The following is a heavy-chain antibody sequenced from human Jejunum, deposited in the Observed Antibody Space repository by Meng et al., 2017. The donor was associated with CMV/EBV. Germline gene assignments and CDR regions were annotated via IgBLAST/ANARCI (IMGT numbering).Heavy chain of an antibody. D-gene: IGHD3-22*01. Sequence: SAAWNWIRQSPSRGLEWLGRTYYRTKWYHDYAISVPSRLTINPDTSKNQLSLQLNSVTPEDTAVYYCARERYDSSGYIRTYGMDVWGQGTTVTVSS. CDR3: ARERYDSSGYIRTYGMDV. V-gene: IGHV6-1*01. CDR1: SAA. CDR2: TYYRTKWYH. J-gene: IGHJ6*02.